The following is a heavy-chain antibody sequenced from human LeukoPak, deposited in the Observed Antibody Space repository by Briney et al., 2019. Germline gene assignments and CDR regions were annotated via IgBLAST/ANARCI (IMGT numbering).Heavy chain of an antibody. CDR1: GFTFSSYS. D-gene: IGHD2-15*01. CDR3: ARDGLAAATLHWCFDL. J-gene: IGHJ2*01. V-gene: IGHV3-23*01. Sequence: GGSLRLSCAGSGFTFSSYSMSWVRQAPGKGLEWVSTISGSGGSTYYADSVKGRFTISRDNSKNTLYLQMNSLRAEDTAVYYCARDGLAAATLHWCFDLWGRGTLVTVSS. CDR2: ISGSGGST.